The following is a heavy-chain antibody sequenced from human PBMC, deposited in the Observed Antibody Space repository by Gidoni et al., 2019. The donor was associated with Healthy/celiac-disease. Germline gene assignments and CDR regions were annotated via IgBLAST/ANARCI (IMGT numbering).Heavy chain of an antibody. V-gene: IGHV3-21*01. CDR1: GFTFSSYS. Sequence: EVQLVESGGGLVKPGGSLRLSCAASGFTFSSYSMNWVRQAPGKGLEWVSSSSRSSSYIYYADSVKGRFTISRDNAKNSLYLQMNSLRAEDTAVYYCARRPAYGDYVGFDPWGQGTLVTVSS. J-gene: IGHJ5*02. CDR2: SSRSSSYI. CDR3: ARRPAYGDYVGFDP. D-gene: IGHD4-17*01.